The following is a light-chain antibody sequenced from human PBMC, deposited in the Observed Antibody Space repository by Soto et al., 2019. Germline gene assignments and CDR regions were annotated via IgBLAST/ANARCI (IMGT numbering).Light chain of an antibody. J-gene: IGKJ3*01. CDR3: QQYDSWPGVN. Sequence: ERVMTQSPATLSVSPGERATLSCRASQSVTTSLAWYQQKPGQAPRLLIYGASIRATDVPARFSGSGSGTEFTLTISSLQPEDFAVYYCQQYDSWPGVNFGPGTKVDFK. CDR1: QSVTTS. CDR2: GAS. V-gene: IGKV3-15*01.